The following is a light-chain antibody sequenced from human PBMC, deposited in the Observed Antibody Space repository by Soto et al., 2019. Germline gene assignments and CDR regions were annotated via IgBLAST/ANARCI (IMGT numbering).Light chain of an antibody. Sequence: DIQMTQSPSTLSASVGDRVTLTCRASQTISSWLAWYQQKPGKAPKLLIYDVSSLESGVPSRFSGSGSGTEFTLTISSLQPDDSATYYCQQCNTFWTFGQGTKVDIK. CDR2: DVS. CDR3: QQCNTFWT. J-gene: IGKJ1*01. CDR1: QTISSW. V-gene: IGKV1-5*01.